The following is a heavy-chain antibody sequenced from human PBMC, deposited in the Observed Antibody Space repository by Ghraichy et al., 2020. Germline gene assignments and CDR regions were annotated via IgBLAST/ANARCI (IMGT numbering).Heavy chain of an antibody. Sequence: SETLSLTCTVSGGSISSYYWSWIRQPPGKGLEWIGYIYYSGSTNYNPSLKSRVTISVDTSKNQFSLKLSSVTAADTAVYYCASIHRGGRRNYYYYGMDVWGQGTTVTVSS. CDR2: IYYSGST. D-gene: IGHD1-14*01. J-gene: IGHJ6*02. V-gene: IGHV4-59*01. CDR1: GGSISSYY. CDR3: ASIHRGGRRNYYYYGMDV.